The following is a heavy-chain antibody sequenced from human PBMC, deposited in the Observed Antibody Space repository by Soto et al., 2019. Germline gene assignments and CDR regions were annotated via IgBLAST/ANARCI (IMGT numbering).Heavy chain of an antibody. CDR2: IIPISGTT. J-gene: IGHJ6*02. D-gene: IGHD2-15*01. V-gene: IGHV1-69*13. Sequence: ASVKVSCKASGGTFSTHAIIWVRQAPGHGLEWMGGIIPISGTTYYTQKFQGRVTITADEPTSTAFMELSSLKSDDTAVFYCARGYCSGGNCYSGMDVWGQGTMVTVSS. CDR1: GGTFSTHA. CDR3: ARGYCSGGNCYSGMDV.